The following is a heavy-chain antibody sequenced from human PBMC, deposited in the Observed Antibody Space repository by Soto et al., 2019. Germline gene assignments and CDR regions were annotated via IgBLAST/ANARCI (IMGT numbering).Heavy chain of an antibody. CDR2: IYHSGSP. CDR3: APKPDVATAKVGGGYVFDV. J-gene: IGHJ3*01. CDR1: SGSIFTTNW. Sequence: QVQLQESGPGLVKPSGTLSLTCAASSGSIFTTNWWSWVRQSPGRGLQWIGDIYHSGSPKYNPSLKSRVSISIDKSKDRFFLHLTSVTAAATAVYSCAPKPDVATAKVGGGYVFDVWGQGTMVTVSS. D-gene: IGHD3-16*01. V-gene: IGHV4-4*02.